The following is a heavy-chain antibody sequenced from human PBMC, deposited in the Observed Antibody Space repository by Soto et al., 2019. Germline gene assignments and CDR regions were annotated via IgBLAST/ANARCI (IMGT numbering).Heavy chain of an antibody. Sequence: ASVKVSCKASGYTFSSYAMHWVRQAPGQRLEWMGWINAGYGNTKSSQKFQDRVTISRDTSASTAYMELTSLRSEDTAVYYCARDTGDGTFDFWGQGTLVTVSA. J-gene: IGHJ4*02. CDR2: INAGYGNT. D-gene: IGHD7-27*01. CDR1: GYTFSSYA. CDR3: ARDTGDGTFDF. V-gene: IGHV1-3*01.